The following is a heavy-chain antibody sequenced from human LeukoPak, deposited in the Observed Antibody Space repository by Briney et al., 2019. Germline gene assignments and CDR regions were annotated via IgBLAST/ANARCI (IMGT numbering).Heavy chain of an antibody. V-gene: IGHV1-2*02. D-gene: IGHD3-3*01. CDR1: GYIFTGYY. CDR2: INPNSGDT. Sequence: ASVKVSCKASGYIFTGYYMHWVRQAPGQGLEWMGWINPNSGDTNYAQKFQGRVTMTRDMSTSTVYMELSSLRSEDTAVYYCARAGITPTDNWFDPWGQGTLVTVSS. CDR3: ARAGITPTDNWFDP. J-gene: IGHJ5*02.